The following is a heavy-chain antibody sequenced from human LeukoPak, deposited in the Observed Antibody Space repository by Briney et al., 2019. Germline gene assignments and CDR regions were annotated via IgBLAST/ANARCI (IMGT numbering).Heavy chain of an antibody. V-gene: IGHV7-4-1*02. J-gene: IGHJ6*02. D-gene: IGHD2-15*01. CDR2: INTNTGNP. CDR3: ARVIEDCSGGSCYSSSYYYGMDV. CDR1: GYTFTSYA. Sequence: ASVKVSCKASGYTFTSYAMNWVRQAPGQGLEWMGWINTNTGNPTYAQGFTGRFVFSLDTSVSTAYLQISSLKAEDTAVYYCARVIEDCSGGSCYSSSYYYGMDVWGQGTTVTVSS.